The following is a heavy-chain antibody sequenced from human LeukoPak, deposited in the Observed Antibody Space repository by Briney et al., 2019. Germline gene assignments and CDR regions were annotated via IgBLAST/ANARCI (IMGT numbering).Heavy chain of an antibody. V-gene: IGHV1-46*01. Sequence: ASVKVSCNASGYTFTSYYMHWVRQAPGQGLEWMGIINPSGGSTSYAQKFQGRVTMTTDTSTSTAYMELRSLRSDDTAVYYCARGKGAISGWRISPFDYWGQGTLVTVSS. D-gene: IGHD6-19*01. CDR2: INPSGGST. CDR3: ARGKGAISGWRISPFDY. J-gene: IGHJ4*02. CDR1: GYTFTSYY.